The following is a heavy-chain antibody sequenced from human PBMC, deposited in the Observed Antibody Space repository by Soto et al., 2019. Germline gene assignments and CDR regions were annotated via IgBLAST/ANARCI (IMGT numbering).Heavy chain of an antibody. CDR1: GFTFSSYG. J-gene: IGHJ6*02. CDR3: ARDRGRKGRYGMDV. V-gene: IGHV3-33*01. CDR2: IWYDGSNK. D-gene: IGHD2-15*01. Sequence: GGSLRLSCAASGFTFSSYGMHWVRQAPGKGLEWVAVIWYDGSNKYYADSVKGRFTISRDNSKNTLYLQMNSLRAEDTAVYYCARDRGRKGRYGMDVWGQGTTVTVSS.